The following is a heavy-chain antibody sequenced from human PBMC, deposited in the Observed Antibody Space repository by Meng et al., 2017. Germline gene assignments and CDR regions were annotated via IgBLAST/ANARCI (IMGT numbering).Heavy chain of an antibody. CDR2: INSDGSST. D-gene: IGHD1-26*01. Sequence: GGAGGGLFRAGGPLGFSCAASGFTFSSYWMHWVRQAPGKGLVWVSRINSDGSSTSYADSVKGRFTISRDNAKNTLYLQMNSLRAEDTALYYCARQWGSFDIWGQGTMVTVSS. CDR1: GFTFSSYW. CDR3: ARQWGSFDI. V-gene: IGHV3-74*01. J-gene: IGHJ3*02.